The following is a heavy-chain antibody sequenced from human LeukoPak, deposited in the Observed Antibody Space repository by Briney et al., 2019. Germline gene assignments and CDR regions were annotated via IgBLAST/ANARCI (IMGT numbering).Heavy chain of an antibody. V-gene: IGHV4-59*08. CDR3: ARSQATAMVSDY. CDR2: IYYSGST. Sequence: SETLSLTCTVSGGSLSGYYWSWIRQPPGKGLEWTGYIYYSGSTKYNPSLKTRVTMLVDTSKNQFSLNLNSVTAADTAVYYCARSQATAMVSDYWGQGTLVTVSS. CDR1: GGSLSGYY. D-gene: IGHD2-2*01. J-gene: IGHJ4*02.